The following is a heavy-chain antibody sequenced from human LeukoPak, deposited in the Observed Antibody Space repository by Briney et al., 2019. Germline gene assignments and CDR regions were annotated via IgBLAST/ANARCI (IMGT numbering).Heavy chain of an antibody. D-gene: IGHD4-17*01. CDR2: IYSGGST. CDR1: GFTVSSNY. J-gene: IGHJ4*02. CDR3: ARETVTRNYFDY. V-gene: IGHV3-53*01. Sequence: GGSLRLSCAASGFTVSSNYMNWVRQAPGKGLEWVSVIYSGGSTYYADSVKGRFTISRDNSKNTLYLQMNSLRAEDTAVYYCARETVTRNYFDYWGQGTLVTVSS.